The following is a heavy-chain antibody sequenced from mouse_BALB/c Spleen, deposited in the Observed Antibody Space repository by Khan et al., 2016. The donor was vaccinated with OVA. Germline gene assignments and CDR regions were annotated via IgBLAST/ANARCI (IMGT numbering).Heavy chain of an antibody. J-gene: IGHJ3*01. CDR1: GYTFTSYW. D-gene: IGHD2-3*01. CDR2: IIPGSDYT. CDR3: ARAIYDGSPPFAY. Sequence: VQLQESGAELAKPGASVKMSCKASGYTFTSYWMHWVKQRPGQGLEWIGYIIPGSDYTEYNQKFKDKATLTADKSSRTAYMQLTSLTSEDSAVYYCARAIYDGSPPFAYWGQGTLVTVSA. V-gene: IGHV1-7*01.